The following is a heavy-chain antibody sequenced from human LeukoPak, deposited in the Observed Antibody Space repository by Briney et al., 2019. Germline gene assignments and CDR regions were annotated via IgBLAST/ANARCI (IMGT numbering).Heavy chain of an antibody. CDR3: ARDRGSSSGNDAFDI. Sequence: SETLSLTCAVYGGSFSGYYWSWIRQPPGKGLEWIGEINHSGSTNYNPSLKSRVTISVDTSKNQFSLKLSSVTAADTAVYYCARDRGSSSGNDAFDIWGQGTMVTVSS. J-gene: IGHJ3*02. CDR1: GGSFSGYY. CDR2: INHSGST. V-gene: IGHV4-34*01. D-gene: IGHD6-13*01.